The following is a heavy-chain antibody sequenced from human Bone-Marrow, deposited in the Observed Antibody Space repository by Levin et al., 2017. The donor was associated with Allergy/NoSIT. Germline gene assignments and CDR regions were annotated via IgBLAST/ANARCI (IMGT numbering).Heavy chain of an antibody. V-gene: IGHV3-30*18. J-gene: IGHJ6*02. D-gene: IGHD2-15*01. CDR1: GFTFSSYG. CDR2: ISYDGSNK. Sequence: SCAASGFTFSSYGMHWVRQAPGKGLEWVAVISYDGSNKYYADSVKGRFTISRDNSKNTLYLQMNSLRAEDTAVYYCAKDAFYCSGGSCYYYYYGMDVWGQGTTVTVSS. CDR3: AKDAFYCSGGSCYYYYYGMDV.